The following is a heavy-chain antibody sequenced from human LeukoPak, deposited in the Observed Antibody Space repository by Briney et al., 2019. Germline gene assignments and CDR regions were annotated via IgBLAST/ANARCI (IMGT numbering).Heavy chain of an antibody. CDR2: IYSSGST. CDR3: ARPYYYDSRIDP. D-gene: IGHD3-22*01. V-gene: IGHV4-30-4*01. Sequence: SETLSLTCTVSGVSISSGAYYWSWLRQPPGKGLEWIGYIYSSGSTYYNPSLKSRSTVSLDTSKNQLSLKLSSVTAADMAVYYCARPYYYDSRIDPWGQGTLVTVSS. CDR1: GVSISSGAYY. J-gene: IGHJ5*02.